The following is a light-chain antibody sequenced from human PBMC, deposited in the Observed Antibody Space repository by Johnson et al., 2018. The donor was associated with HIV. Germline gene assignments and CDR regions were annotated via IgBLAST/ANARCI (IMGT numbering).Light chain of an antibody. V-gene: IGLV1-51*01. CDR1: SSNIGNNY. J-gene: IGLJ1*01. Sequence: QSVLTQAPSVSAAPVQKVTISCSGSSSNIGNNYVSWYQQLPGTAPKLLIYDNNKRPSGIPDRFSGSKSGTSATLGITGLQTGDEADYYCGTWDSSLSAGVFGTGSKVTVL. CDR3: GTWDSSLSAGV. CDR2: DNN.